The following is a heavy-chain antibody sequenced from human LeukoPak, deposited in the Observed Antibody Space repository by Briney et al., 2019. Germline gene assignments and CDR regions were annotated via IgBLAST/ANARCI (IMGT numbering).Heavy chain of an antibody. J-gene: IGHJ4*02. V-gene: IGHV6-1*01. CDR2: TYYRSRWYN. D-gene: IGHD3-22*01. CDR3: ARERYYDSTGFFHFDQ. CDR1: GDSVSGNIAA. Sequence: SQTLPLTCAISGDSVSGNIAAWDWIRQSPSRGLEWLGRTYYRSRWYNDYAPSVKSRITINQDTSKNQFSLQLNSVTPEDTAVYYCARERYYDSTGFFHFDQWGQGTLVTVSS.